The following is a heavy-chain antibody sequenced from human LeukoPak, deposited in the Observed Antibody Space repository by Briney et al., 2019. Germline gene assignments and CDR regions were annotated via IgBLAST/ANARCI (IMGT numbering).Heavy chain of an antibody. D-gene: IGHD4-17*01. J-gene: IGHJ4*02. Sequence: GGSLRLSCAASGFTFSNYGMSWVRQAPGKGLEWVSAISGSAGSTHYADSVKGRLTISRDNSKSTLYLQMNSLRAEDTAVYYCAKDRALYGDYGYYFDFWGQGALVTVSS. CDR2: ISGSAGST. V-gene: IGHV3-23*01. CDR1: GFTFSNYG. CDR3: AKDRALYGDYGYYFDF.